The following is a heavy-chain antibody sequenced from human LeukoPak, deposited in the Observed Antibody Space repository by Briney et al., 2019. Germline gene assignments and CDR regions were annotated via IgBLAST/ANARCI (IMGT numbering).Heavy chain of an antibody. CDR2: INSDGSST. V-gene: IGHV3-74*03. Sequence: AGGSLRLSCAASGFTFSNYWMHWVRQAPGKGLVWVSRINSDGSSTTYADSVKGRFTISRDNAKNMLYLQMNSLRAEDTAVYYCAAYDTSGYSGKYFQHWGQGTLVTVSS. D-gene: IGHD3-22*01. CDR1: GFTFSNYW. J-gene: IGHJ1*01. CDR3: AAYDTSGYSGKYFQH.